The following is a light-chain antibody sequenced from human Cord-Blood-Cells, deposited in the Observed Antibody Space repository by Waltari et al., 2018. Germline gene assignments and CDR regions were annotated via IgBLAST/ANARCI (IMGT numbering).Light chain of an antibody. Sequence: DIQMTEPPSSLSASVGDRVTITCRASQSISSYLNWYQQKPGKAPKLLIYAPSSLQSGVPSRFSGSGSGTDFTLTISSLQPEDFATYYCQQSYSTPRTFGQGTKVEIK. V-gene: IGKV1-39*01. CDR2: APS. CDR3: QQSYSTPRT. J-gene: IGKJ1*01. CDR1: QSISSY.